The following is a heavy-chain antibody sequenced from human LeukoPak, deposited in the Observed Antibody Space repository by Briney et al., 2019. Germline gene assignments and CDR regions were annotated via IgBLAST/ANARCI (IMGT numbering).Heavy chain of an antibody. D-gene: IGHD3-10*01. CDR2: INHSGST. V-gene: IGHV4-34*01. CDR3: ASGYYPGWFDP. CDR1: GGSFSGYY. J-gene: IGHJ5*02. Sequence: SETQSLTCAVYGGSFSGYYWSWIRQPPGKGLEWIGEINHSGSTNYNPSLKSRVTISVDTSKDQFSLKLSSVTAADTAVYYCASGYYPGWFDPWGQGTLVTVSS.